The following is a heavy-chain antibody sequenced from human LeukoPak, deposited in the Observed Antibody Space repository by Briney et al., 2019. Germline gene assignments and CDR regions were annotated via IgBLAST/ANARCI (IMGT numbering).Heavy chain of an antibody. V-gene: IGHV3-30*18. CDR3: AKGELHFNTCSFDY. CDR1: GFTFSSG. D-gene: IGHD1-26*01. Sequence: GTSLRLSCAASGFTFSSGMHWVRQAPGKGLEWVAVISYDGNHKYYGDSVKGRFTISRDNSRNTLYLQMDSLKTEDTAVYYCAKGELHFNTCSFDYWGQGTLVTVSS. J-gene: IGHJ4*02. CDR2: ISYDGNHK.